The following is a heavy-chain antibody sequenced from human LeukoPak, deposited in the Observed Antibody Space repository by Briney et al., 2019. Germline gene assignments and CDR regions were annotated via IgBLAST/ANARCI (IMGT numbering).Heavy chain of an antibody. CDR3: AGGGGSSSWCGVVLTQPKYYYWGMDV. CDR1: GYTFTGYD. Sequence: GASVKVSCKASGYTFTGYDINWVRQATGQGLEWMGWMNPNSGNTGYAQKFQGRVTMTRNTSISTAYMELSSLRSEDTAVYYCAGGGGSSSWCGVVLTQPKYYYWGMDVWGQGPTVTVPS. CDR2: MNPNSGNT. V-gene: IGHV1-8*01. J-gene: IGHJ6*02. D-gene: IGHD6-13*01.